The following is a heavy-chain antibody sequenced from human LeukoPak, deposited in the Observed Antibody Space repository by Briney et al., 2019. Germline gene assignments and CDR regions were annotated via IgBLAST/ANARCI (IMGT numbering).Heavy chain of an antibody. Sequence: ASVKVSCKASGCTFTTYGISWVRQATGQGLEWMGWMNPNSGNTGYAQKLQGRVTITRNTSISTAYMELGSLRSEDTAVYYCARGRWDSSSWLYYYYYYMDVWGKGTTVTVSS. CDR1: GCTFTTYG. J-gene: IGHJ6*03. D-gene: IGHD6-13*01. CDR3: ARGRWDSSSWLYYYYYYMDV. CDR2: MNPNSGNT. V-gene: IGHV1-8*03.